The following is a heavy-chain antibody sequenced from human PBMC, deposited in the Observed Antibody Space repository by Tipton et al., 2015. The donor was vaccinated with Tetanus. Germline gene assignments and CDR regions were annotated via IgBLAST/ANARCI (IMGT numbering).Heavy chain of an antibody. CDR2: ISSGSTYI. Sequence: SLRLSCAASKFSFSRHSMNWVRQAPGKGLEWVSSISSGSTYIYYADSAKGRFTISRDNAKNSLYLLMDSLRAEDTAVYYCARDQIVEQATRDHDYGVDVWGQGTTVAVSS. V-gene: IGHV3-21*01. D-gene: IGHD3-22*01. CDR3: ARDQIVEQATRDHDYGVDV. J-gene: IGHJ6*02. CDR1: KFSFSRHS.